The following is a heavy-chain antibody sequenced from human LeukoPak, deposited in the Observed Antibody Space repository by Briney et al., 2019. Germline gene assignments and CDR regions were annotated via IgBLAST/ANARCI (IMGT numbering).Heavy chain of an antibody. V-gene: IGHV3-21*01. CDR3: ARDLAVEMATPGAFDI. D-gene: IGHD5-24*01. CDR2: ISSSSSYI. Sequence: GGSLRLSCAASGFTFSSYSMNWVRQAPGKGLEWVASISSSSSYIYYADSVKGRFTISRDNAKNSLYLQMNSLRAEDTAVYYCARDLAVEMATPGAFDIWGQGTMVTVSS. J-gene: IGHJ3*02. CDR1: GFTFSSYS.